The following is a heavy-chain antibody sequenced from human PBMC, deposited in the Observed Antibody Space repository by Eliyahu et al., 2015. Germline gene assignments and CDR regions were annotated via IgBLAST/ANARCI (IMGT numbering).Heavy chain of an antibody. J-gene: IGHJ6*02. CDR2: INXNSGGT. D-gene: IGHD5-12*01. CDR1: GYTFTGXX. V-gene: IGHV1-2*02. Sequence: QVQLVQSGAEVKKPGASVKVSCKASGYTFTGXXMHWVXQAPGQGLXXMGWINXNSGGTNYAQKFQGRVTMTRDTSISTAYMELSRLRSDDTAVYYCARGGSGGYVPGRIYYYYGMDVWGQGTTVTVSS. CDR3: ARGGSGGYVPGRIYYYYGMDV.